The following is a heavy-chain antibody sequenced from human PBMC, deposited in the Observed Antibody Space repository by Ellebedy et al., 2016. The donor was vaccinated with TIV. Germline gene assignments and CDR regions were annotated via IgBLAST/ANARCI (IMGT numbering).Heavy chain of an antibody. CDR3: ARHVGDGSHFDY. J-gene: IGHJ4*02. V-gene: IGHV5-51*01. D-gene: IGHD5-24*01. CDR2: ISPADSGT. Sequence: GESLKISCTGSGYTFINYWIGWVRQMPGKGLEWMGIISPADSGTRYSPSFQGQVTISVDKSINTASLQWSSLKASDSAMYYCARHVGDGSHFDYWGQGTLVTVSS. CDR1: GYTFINYW.